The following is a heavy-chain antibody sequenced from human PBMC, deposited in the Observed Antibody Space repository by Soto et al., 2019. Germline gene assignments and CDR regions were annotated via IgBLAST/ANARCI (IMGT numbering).Heavy chain of an antibody. CDR3: ARVAVAARPRWYKWFDP. J-gene: IGHJ5*02. D-gene: IGHD2-15*01. Sequence: QEQLVQSGAEVKKLGASVKVSCKTSGYTFTDYDINWVRQATEQGLEWIGWMNPNSGVTGYAKKFHGRVTMTRSAPLSTAYLELCSLRSEAAAVYCCARVAVAARPRWYKWFDPWGQGTLLTVSS. CDR2: MNPNSGVT. V-gene: IGHV1-8*01. CDR1: GYTFTDYD.